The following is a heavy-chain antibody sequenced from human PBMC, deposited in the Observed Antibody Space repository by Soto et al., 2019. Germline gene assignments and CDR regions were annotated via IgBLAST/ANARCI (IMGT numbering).Heavy chain of an antibody. V-gene: IGHV1-18*04. CDR1: GYTFTSYG. Sequence: ASVNVSCKASGYTFTSYGIRWVRQAPGQGLEWMGWISAYNGDTNYAQKLQGRVTMTTDTSTSTAYMELRSLRSDDTAVYYCARVRLTVNYYYGMDVWGQGTTVTVSS. CDR3: ARVRLTVNYYYGMDV. D-gene: IGHD4-17*01. CDR2: ISAYNGDT. J-gene: IGHJ6*02.